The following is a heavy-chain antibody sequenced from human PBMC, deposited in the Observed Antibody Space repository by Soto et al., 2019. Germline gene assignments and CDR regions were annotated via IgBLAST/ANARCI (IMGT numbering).Heavy chain of an antibody. V-gene: IGHV3-7*01. CDR1: GISFSNYW. J-gene: IGHJ4*02. CDR2: VKQDGSGK. Sequence: EVQLVESGGGLVQPGGSLRLSCAASGISFSNYWMTWVRQAPGKGLEWVANVKQDGSGKYDVDSVTGRFTICRDNAKNSMYIQMNSLRAEDTALYYCATAGVGITTGDFHYWGQGTLVTVSS. CDR3: ATAGVGITTGDFHY. D-gene: IGHD1-26*01.